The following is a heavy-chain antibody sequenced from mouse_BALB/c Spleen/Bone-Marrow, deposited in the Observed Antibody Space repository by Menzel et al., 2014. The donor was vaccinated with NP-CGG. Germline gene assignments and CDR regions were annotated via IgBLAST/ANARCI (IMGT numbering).Heavy chain of an antibody. CDR3: SRDYGGTAWFAY. V-gene: IGHV14-3*02. J-gene: IGHJ3*01. CDR2: IDPASGDT. Sequence: EVQLQQSGAELVKPGASVKLSCTASGFKFKDTHMHWVKQRPEQGLEWIGRIDPASGDTKYDPKFQGKAAITGDTSSNTAYLQLSSLISEDTAVYYCSRDYGGTAWFAYWGQGTLVTVSA. D-gene: IGHD1-1*01. CDR1: GFKFKDTH.